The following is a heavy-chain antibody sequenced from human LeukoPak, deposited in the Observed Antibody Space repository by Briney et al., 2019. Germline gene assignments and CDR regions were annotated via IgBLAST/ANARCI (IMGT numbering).Heavy chain of an antibody. J-gene: IGHJ4*02. CDR2: ISSSSSTI. V-gene: IGHV3-48*01. CDR1: GFTFSSYS. CDR3: ASGPYSSSSYDY. D-gene: IGHD6-6*01. Sequence: GGSLRLSCAASGFTFSSYSMNWVRQAPGKGLEWVSYISSSSSTIYYADSVKGRFTISRDNSKNTLYLQMNSLRAEDTAVYYCASGPYSSSSYDYWGQGTLVTVSS.